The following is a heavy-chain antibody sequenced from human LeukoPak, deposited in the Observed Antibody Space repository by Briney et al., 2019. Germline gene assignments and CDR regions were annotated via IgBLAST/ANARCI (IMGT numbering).Heavy chain of an antibody. CDR1: GFTFSSYA. D-gene: IGHD2-2*01. Sequence: GGSLRLSCAASGFTFSSYAMHWVRQAPGKGLEWVAVISYDGSNKYYADSVKGRFTISRDNSKNTLYLQMNSLRAEDTAVYYCAKGPRGYCSSTSCYRGPTAYYYYMDVWGKGTTVTVSS. V-gene: IGHV3-30*04. CDR2: ISYDGSNK. J-gene: IGHJ6*03. CDR3: AKGPRGYCSSTSCYRGPTAYYYYMDV.